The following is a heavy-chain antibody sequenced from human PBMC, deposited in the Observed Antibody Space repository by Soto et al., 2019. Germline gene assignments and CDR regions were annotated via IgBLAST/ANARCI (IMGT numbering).Heavy chain of an antibody. Sequence: AASVKVSFQASRYTFTGYDMHWVRQAPGQGLEWMGWINPNSGGTNYAQKFQGWVTMTRDTSISTAYMELSRLRSDDTAVYYCARAGGSGLFDPWGQGTLVTVSS. CDR3: ARAGGSGLFDP. J-gene: IGHJ5*02. D-gene: IGHD3-3*01. CDR1: RYTFTGYD. V-gene: IGHV1-2*04. CDR2: INPNSGGT.